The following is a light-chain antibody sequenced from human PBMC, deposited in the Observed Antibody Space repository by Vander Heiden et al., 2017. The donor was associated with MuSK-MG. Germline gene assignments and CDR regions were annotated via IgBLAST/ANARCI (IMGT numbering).Light chain of an antibody. V-gene: IGKV2D-29*01. J-gene: IGKJ4*01. Sequence: DVVMNQTPLSLSVDPGQPASISCSSTQSLLHRDGKTYLYWFLQKPGQPPPLLISQVSNRFSGVPDRFSGSGSGTDFTLKITRVEAEDGGVYYCMQSLHLPFTFGGGTKVEIK. CDR1: QSLLHRDGKTY. CDR3: MQSLHLPFT. CDR2: QVS.